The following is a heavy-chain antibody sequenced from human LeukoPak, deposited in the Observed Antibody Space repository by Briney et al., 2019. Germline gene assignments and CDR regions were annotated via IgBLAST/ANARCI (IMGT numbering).Heavy chain of an antibody. CDR2: INHSGST. CDR1: GGSISSYY. J-gene: IGHJ6*03. Sequence: SETLSLTCTVSGGSISSYYWGWIRQPPGKGLEWIGEINHSGSTNYNPSLKSRVTISVDTSKNQFSLKLSSVTAADTAVYYCARRYYYYMDVWGKGTTVTVSS. V-gene: IGHV4-34*01. CDR3: ARRYYYYMDV.